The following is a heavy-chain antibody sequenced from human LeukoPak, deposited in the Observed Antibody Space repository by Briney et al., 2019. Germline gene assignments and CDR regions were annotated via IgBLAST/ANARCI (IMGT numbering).Heavy chain of an antibody. J-gene: IGHJ6*03. Sequence: ASVKVSCRASGGTFSSYAISWVRQAPGQGLEWMGGIIPIFGTANYAQKFQGRVTITTDESTSTAYMELRSLRSDDTAVYYCARGTYSSSWYVYYYYYMDVWGKGTTVTVSS. V-gene: IGHV1-69*05. CDR3: ARGTYSSSWYVYYYYYMDV. CDR1: GGTFSSYA. CDR2: IIPIFGTA. D-gene: IGHD6-13*01.